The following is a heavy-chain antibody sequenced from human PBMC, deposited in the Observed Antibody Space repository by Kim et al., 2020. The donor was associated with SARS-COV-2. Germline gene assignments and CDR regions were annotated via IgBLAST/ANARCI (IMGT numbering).Heavy chain of an antibody. D-gene: IGHD5-18*01. V-gene: IGHV3-53*04. CDR2: IYSGGST. J-gene: IGHJ6*02. CDR3: ARDSYSYGPYYYYGMDV. CDR1: GFTVSSNY. Sequence: GGSLRLSCAASGFTVSSNYMSWVRQAPGKGLEWVSVIYSGGSTYYADSVKGRFTISRHNSKNTLYLQMNSLRAEDTAVYYCARDSYSYGPYYYYGMDVWGQGTTVTVSS.